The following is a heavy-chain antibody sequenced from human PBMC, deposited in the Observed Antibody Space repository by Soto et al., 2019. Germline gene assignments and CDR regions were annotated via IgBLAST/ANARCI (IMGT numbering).Heavy chain of an antibody. V-gene: IGHV3-23*01. D-gene: IGHD3-10*01. CDR3: AKGDRGSDYYYGMDV. Sequence: GGSLRLSCAASGFTFSSYAMSWVRQAPGKGLEWVSAISGSGGSTYYADSVKGRFTISRDNSKNTLHLQMNSLRAEDTVVYYCAKGDRGSDYYYGMDVWGQGTTVTVSS. CDR2: ISGSGGST. CDR1: GFTFSSYA. J-gene: IGHJ6*02.